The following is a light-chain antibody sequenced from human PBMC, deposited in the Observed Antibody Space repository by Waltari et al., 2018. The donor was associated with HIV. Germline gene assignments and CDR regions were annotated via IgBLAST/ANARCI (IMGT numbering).Light chain of an antibody. Sequence: EIVMTQSPATLSVSPGERATLSCRASQSIINSLAWYQHKPGQAPRLLISAASTRATGFPARFSGSGWGTEFTLTISSLQSEDSAVYYCQQYNNWPLTFGGGTKVEIK. CDR1: QSIINS. V-gene: IGKV3-15*01. CDR3: QQYNNWPLT. CDR2: AAS. J-gene: IGKJ4*01.